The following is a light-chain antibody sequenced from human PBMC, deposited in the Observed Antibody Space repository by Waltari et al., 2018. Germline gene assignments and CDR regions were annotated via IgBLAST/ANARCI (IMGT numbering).Light chain of an antibody. J-gene: IGLJ3*02. CDR3: SSWDDSLNGAV. V-gene: IGLV1-44*01. CDR2: SDS. Sequence: QSDLTQPPSASGTPGQRVTISCSGSSCNIRTNTVNWYQQLPGTAPKLLIYSDSQRPSWFPYRFSGSESGTSASLSISRLQSEYEADYYCSSWDDSLNGAVFGGGTKLTVL. CDR1: SCNIRTNT.